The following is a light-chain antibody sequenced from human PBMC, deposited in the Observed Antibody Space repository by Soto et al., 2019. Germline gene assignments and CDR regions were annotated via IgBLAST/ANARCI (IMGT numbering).Light chain of an antibody. CDR3: QHRSNWPLT. J-gene: IGKJ4*01. CDR1: QSISSW. CDR2: EAS. V-gene: IGKV1-5*03. Sequence: DIQMTQSPSTLSASVGDRFTITCRASQSISSWLAWYQQKPGKAPNLLIYEASSLESGVPSRFGGSRSGTDFTLTISSLEPEDFAVYYCQHRSNWPLTFGGGTKVDIK.